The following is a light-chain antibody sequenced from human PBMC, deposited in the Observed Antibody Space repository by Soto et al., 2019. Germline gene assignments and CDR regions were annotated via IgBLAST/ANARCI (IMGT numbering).Light chain of an antibody. V-gene: IGKV3-11*01. Sequence: DIVLTQSPATLSLSPGERATLSCRASQSVSSYLAWYQQKPGQAPRLLIYDASNRATGIPARFSGSGSGTDFTLTISSLEPEDFAVYYCQQRSSWPLITFGQGTRREIK. CDR1: QSVSSY. J-gene: IGKJ5*01. CDR2: DAS. CDR3: QQRSSWPLIT.